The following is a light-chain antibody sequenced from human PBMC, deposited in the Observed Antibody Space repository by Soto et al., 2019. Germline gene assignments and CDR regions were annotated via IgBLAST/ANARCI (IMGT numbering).Light chain of an antibody. CDR3: QQAAGPPLT. J-gene: IGKJ4*01. CDR2: LAS. V-gene: IGKV1D-12*01. Sequence: DIQVTQSPSSLSASVGDRVTITCRASRDIASRLAWYQQKPGKAPRLLIYLASNLESGVPSRFSGGGYGTDFTLTIHSLQPEDFATYYCQQAAGPPLTFGEGTKVDIK. CDR1: RDIASR.